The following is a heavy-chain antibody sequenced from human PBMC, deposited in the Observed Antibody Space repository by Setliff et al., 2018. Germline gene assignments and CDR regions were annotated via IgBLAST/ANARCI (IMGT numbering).Heavy chain of an antibody. V-gene: IGHV4-59*01. CDR1: GGSISPYF. Sequence: CTVSGGSISPYFWSWIRQPPGKGLEWIGYIYHNGNTNFNPSLKSRVTMSVDTSKNQFALNLRSVTAADTAVYYCVRDRTAYSYGLDVWGQGTTVTVSS. D-gene: IGHD5-18*01. J-gene: IGHJ6*02. CDR2: IYHNGNT. CDR3: VRDRTAYSYGLDV.